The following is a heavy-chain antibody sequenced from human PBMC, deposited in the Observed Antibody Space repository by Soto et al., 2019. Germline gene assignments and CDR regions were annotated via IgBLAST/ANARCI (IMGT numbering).Heavy chain of an antibody. Sequence: PVGSLRLSCAASGFTFDDYAMHWVRRAPGKGLEWVSSISWSSGSIGYADSVKGRFTISRDNAKNSLYLQMNSLRTEDTALYYCAIAYGTNIMGLGYWGQGTLVTVSS. CDR2: ISWSSGSI. CDR1: GFTFDDYA. V-gene: IGHV3-9*01. J-gene: IGHJ4*02. D-gene: IGHD2-8*01. CDR3: AIAYGTNIMGLGY.